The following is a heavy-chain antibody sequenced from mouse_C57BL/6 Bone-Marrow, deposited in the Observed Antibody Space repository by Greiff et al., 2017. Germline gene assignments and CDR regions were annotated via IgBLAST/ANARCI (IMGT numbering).Heavy chain of an antibody. Sequence: QVQLQQPGAELVRPGSSVKLSCKASGYTFTSYWMHWVKQRPIQGLEWIGNIDPSDSETHYNQKFKDKATLTVDKSSSTAYMQLSSLTSEDSAVYYCASEDYYGSSSYAMDYWGQGTSVTVSS. V-gene: IGHV1-52*01. CDR3: ASEDYYGSSSYAMDY. CDR1: GYTFTSYW. J-gene: IGHJ4*01. D-gene: IGHD1-1*01. CDR2: IDPSDSET.